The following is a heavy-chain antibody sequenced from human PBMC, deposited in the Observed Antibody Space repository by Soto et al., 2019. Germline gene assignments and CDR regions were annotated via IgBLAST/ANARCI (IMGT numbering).Heavy chain of an antibody. J-gene: IGHJ4*02. CDR1: GGSISSSSYY. V-gene: IGHV4-39*01. CDR2: IYYSGST. Sequence: PSETLSLTCTVSGGSISSSSYYWGWIRQPPGKGLEWIGSIYYSGSTYYNPSLKSRVTISVDTSKNQFSLKLSSVTAADTAVYYCASSPRGSYFDYWGQGTRVTVS. CDR3: ASSPRGSYFDY. D-gene: IGHD1-26*01.